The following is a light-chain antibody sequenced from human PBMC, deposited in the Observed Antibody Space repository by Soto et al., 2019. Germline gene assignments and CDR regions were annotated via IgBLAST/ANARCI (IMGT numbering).Light chain of an antibody. CDR1: QSVSSTY. CDR3: HQYRSSPQT. Sequence: IVLPQFPCSLSLSPGESPTLSCRDSQSVSSTYLAWYQQKPGQAPRLLVYGASSRATGTPDRFSGSGSGTDFSLTISRLEPEDFAVYYCHQYRSSPQTFGQGTKVDIK. CDR2: GAS. J-gene: IGKJ1*01. V-gene: IGKV3-20*01.